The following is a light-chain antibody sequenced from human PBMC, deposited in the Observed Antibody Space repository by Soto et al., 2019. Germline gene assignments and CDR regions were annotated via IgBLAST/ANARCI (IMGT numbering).Light chain of an antibody. V-gene: IGKV1-8*01. CDR3: QQYYRYPLT. CDR2: AAS. J-gene: IGKJ4*01. CDR1: QGISSY. Sequence: AIRMTQSPSSLSASTGDRVTITCRASQGISSYLAWYQQKPGKAPKLLIYAASTLQSGVPSRFSGSGSRKVFTPTISCLQSEDFATYYRQQYYRYPLTFGGGTKVEIK.